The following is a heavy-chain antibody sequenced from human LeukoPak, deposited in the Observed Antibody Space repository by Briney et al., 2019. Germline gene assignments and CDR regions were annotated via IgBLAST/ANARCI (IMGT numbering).Heavy chain of an antibody. J-gene: IGHJ4*02. CDR2: IDYDSSHI. CDR3: TRDPLRYLRVGHYDY. D-gene: IGHD3-16*01. V-gene: IGHV3-21*01. Sequence: GGSLRLSCAASGFTFSTSAMNWVRRVPGKGLEWVSSIDYDSSHIYYAASVRGRFTISRDNARDSVYLQMDSLRVEDTAVYYCTRDPLRYLRVGHYDYWGQGTLVAVSS. CDR1: GFTFSTSA.